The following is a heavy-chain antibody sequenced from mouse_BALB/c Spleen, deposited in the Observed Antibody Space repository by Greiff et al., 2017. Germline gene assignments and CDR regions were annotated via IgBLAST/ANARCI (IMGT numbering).Heavy chain of an antibody. J-gene: IGHJ3*01. CDR1: GDSITSGY. Sequence: VQLKQSGPSLVKPSQTLSLTCSVTGDSITSGYWNWIRKFPGNKLEYMGYISYSGSTYYNPSLKSRISITRDTSKNQYYLQLNSVTTEDTATYYCARAYDYDGWFAYWGQGTLVTVCA. CDR2: ISYSGST. D-gene: IGHD2-4*01. V-gene: IGHV3-8*02. CDR3: ARAYDYDGWFAY.